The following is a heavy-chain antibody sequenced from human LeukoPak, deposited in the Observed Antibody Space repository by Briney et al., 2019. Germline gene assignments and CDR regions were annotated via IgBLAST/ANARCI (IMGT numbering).Heavy chain of an antibody. J-gene: IGHJ4*02. V-gene: IGHV4-39*01. CDR3: ARRPGSSGYYRSDKDY. CDR1: GGSISSSSYS. Sequence: SETLSLTCTVSGGSISSSSYSWGWIRQPPGKGLEWIGSIYYSGSTYYNPSLKSRVTISVDTSKNQFSLKLSSVTAADTAVYYCARRPGSSGYYRSDKDYWGQGTLVTVSS. D-gene: IGHD3-22*01. CDR2: IYYSGST.